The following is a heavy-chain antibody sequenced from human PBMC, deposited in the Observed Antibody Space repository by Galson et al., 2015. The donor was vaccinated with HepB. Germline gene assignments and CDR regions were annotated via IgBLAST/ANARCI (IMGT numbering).Heavy chain of an antibody. CDR3: ARGVYGDNSEFDY. V-gene: IGHV1-2*06. CDR2: INPNSGGT. Sequence: SVKVSCKASGYTFTGYYMHWVRQAPGQGLEWMGRINPNSGGTNYAQKFQGRVTMTRDTSISTAYMELRSLRSDDTAVYYCARGVYGDNSEFDYWGQGTLVTVSS. CDR1: GYTFTGYY. D-gene: IGHD4-23*01. J-gene: IGHJ4*02.